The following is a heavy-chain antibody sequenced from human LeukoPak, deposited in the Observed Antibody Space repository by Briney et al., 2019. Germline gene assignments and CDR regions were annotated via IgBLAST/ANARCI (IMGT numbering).Heavy chain of an antibody. V-gene: IGHV4-59*01. CDR3: ARVNELLAFDY. CDR2: IYYSGST. CDR1: GCSISSYY. J-gene: IGHJ4*02. Sequence: PSETLSFTCTVSGCSISSYYWSWLRQPPGQGLEWFVYIYYSGSTNYNPSLNSRVTISVDSIRNHFSLQLSSVSAADTALYCGARVNELLAFDYWGQGNLVTVSS. D-gene: IGHD6-19*01.